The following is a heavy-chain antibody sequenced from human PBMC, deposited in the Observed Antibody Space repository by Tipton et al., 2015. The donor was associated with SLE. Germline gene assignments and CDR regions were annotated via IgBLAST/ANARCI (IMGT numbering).Heavy chain of an antibody. D-gene: IGHD5-12*01. CDR1: GGSFSAYY. J-gene: IGHJ5*01. CDR3: ARRHYSGPFDS. CDR2: INHGGST. V-gene: IGHV4-34*01. Sequence: TLSLTCAVYGGSFSAYYWSWIRQPPGKGLEWIGEINHGGSTHYKSSLKSRVSFSIDTSKHQFSLKLNSVTAADTAVYYCARRHYSGPFDSWGQGTLVTVSS.